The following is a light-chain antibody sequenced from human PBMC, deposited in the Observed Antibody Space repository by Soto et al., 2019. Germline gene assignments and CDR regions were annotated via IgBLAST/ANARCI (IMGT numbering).Light chain of an antibody. CDR2: ETS. CDR1: QSVSSSY. V-gene: IGKV3-20*01. J-gene: IGKJ2*01. Sequence: EIVLTQSPGTLSLSPGERATLSCRASQSVSSSYLAWYQQKPGQAPRLLIFETSSRATGIPDRFSGSGSGADFTLTISRLEPEEFAVYYCQQYGSSLYTFGQGTKLEI. CDR3: QQYGSSLYT.